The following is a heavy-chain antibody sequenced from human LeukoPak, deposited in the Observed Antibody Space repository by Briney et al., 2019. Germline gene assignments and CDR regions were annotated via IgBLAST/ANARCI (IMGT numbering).Heavy chain of an antibody. Sequence: SVKVSCKASGGTFSSYAISWVQQAPGQGLEWMGRIIPILGIANYAQKFQGRVTITADKSTSTAYMELSSLRSEDTAVYYCARDRPYSSSWYSSSHDYWGQGTLVTVSS. D-gene: IGHD6-13*01. V-gene: IGHV1-69*04. J-gene: IGHJ4*02. CDR2: IIPILGIA. CDR1: GGTFSSYA. CDR3: ARDRPYSSSWYSSSHDY.